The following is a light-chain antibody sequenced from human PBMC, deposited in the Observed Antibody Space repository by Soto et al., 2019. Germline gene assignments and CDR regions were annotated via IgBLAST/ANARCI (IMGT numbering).Light chain of an antibody. CDR3: QQYSTSARLT. CDR2: GAS. Sequence: EIVLTQSPGTLSWSPGERATLSCRASQSVSSNDLAWYQQKPGQAPRLLIYGASSRANGIPDRFSGSGSGTDFTLTINRLEPEDFAVYYCQQYSTSARLTFGPGTKVDI. J-gene: IGKJ3*01. CDR1: QSVSSND. V-gene: IGKV3-20*01.